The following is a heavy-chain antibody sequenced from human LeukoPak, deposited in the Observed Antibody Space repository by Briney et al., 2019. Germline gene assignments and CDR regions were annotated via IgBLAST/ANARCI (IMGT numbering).Heavy chain of an antibody. V-gene: IGHV3-7*01. J-gene: IGHJ4*02. CDR1: GFTFSGFW. CDR3: AREILAPGKTHDY. Sequence: GGSLRLSCTASGFTFSGFWMSWVRQAPGRGLEWVASIKQDGSQKYYVDSVKGRFTISRDNAENSLYLQMNSLRAEDTAVYYCAREILAPGKTHDYWGQGTLVTVSS. CDR2: IKQDGSQK.